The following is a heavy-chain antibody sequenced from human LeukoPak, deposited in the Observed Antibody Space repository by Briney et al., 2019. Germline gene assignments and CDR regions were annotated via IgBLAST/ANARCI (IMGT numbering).Heavy chain of an antibody. Sequence: AGGSLRLSWAASGFTFSSYGMHWVRQAPGKGLEWVAVISYDGGNKYYADSVKGRFTISRDNSKNTLYLQMNSLRAEDTAVYYCAKGGPSGSYFDYWGQGTLVTVSS. CDR2: ISYDGGNK. J-gene: IGHJ4*02. D-gene: IGHD1-26*01. CDR1: GFTFSSYG. CDR3: AKGGPSGSYFDY. V-gene: IGHV3-30*18.